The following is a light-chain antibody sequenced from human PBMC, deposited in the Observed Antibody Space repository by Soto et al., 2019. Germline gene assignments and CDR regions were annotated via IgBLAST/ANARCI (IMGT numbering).Light chain of an antibody. CDR3: LQHNSYPRT. CDR1: QDIRND. J-gene: IGKJ1*01. V-gene: IGKV1-17*01. CDR2: AAS. Sequence: DIQMTQSPSSLSAYVGDRVTITCRAGQDIRNDLAWYQQKPGRAPRRLIYAASSLRSGVPSRFSGSGSGTEFTLTISSLQPEDFATYYCLQHNSYPRTFGQGTKVDIK.